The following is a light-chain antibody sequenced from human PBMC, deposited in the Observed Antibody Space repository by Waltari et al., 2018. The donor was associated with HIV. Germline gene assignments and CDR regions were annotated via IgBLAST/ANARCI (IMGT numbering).Light chain of an antibody. V-gene: IGLV2-14*01. J-gene: IGLJ2*01. CDR1: NSDVGDYNY. CDR2: EVS. Sequence: QSALTQPASVSGSPGQSINISCTGTNSDVGDYNYVSWYQQHPGKAPKLMIFEVSDRPSGVSNRFSGSKSGNTASLTISGLQAEDEADYYCSSYTSTSIPVFGGGTKLTVL. CDR3: SSYTSTSIPV.